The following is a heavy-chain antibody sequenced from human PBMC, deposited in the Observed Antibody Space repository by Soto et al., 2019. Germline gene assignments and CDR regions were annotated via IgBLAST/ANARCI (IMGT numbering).Heavy chain of an antibody. J-gene: IGHJ6*02. V-gene: IGHV3-30*18. Sequence: QLQLVESGGGVVQPGRSLRLSCAASEFTFSSYGMHWVRQAPGKGLEWVALISYDGSNKYYGDSVKGRFTISRDNSKNPLYLQMDSLRAEDTAVYYCAKEPGALADTYGMDVWGQGATGTVSS. CDR1: EFTFSSYG. CDR2: ISYDGSNK. D-gene: IGHD6-19*01. CDR3: AKEPGALADTYGMDV.